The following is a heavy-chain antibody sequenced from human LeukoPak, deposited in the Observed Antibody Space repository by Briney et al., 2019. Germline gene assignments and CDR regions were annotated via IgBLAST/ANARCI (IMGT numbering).Heavy chain of an antibody. V-gene: IGHV4-34*01. D-gene: IGHD3-3*01. CDR1: GGSFSGYY. Sequence: PSETLSLTCAVYGGSFSGYYWSWIRQPPGKGLEWIGEINHSGSTNYNPSLKSRVTISVDTSKNQFSLKLSSVTAADTAVYYCARGGRGVVLDYWGQGTLVIVSS. CDR3: ARGGRGVVLDY. J-gene: IGHJ4*02. CDR2: INHSGST.